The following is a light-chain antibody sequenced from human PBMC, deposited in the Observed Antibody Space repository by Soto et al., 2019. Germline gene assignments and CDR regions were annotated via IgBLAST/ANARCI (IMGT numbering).Light chain of an antibody. Sequence: EIVMTQSPATLSMSPGERATLSCRASQSVSSNLVWYQQKPGQAPRLLIYGASTRATGIPARFSGSGSGTEFTLIISSLQSEDFAVYYCQQYINWPPYTFGQGTKLEIK. CDR1: QSVSSN. J-gene: IGKJ2*01. CDR2: GAS. CDR3: QQYINWPPYT. V-gene: IGKV3-15*01.